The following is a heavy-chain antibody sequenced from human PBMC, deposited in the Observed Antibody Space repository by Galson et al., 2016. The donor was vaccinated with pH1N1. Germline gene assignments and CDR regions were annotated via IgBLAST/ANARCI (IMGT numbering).Heavy chain of an antibody. CDR1: GYTFTSYA. CDR3: ASPRPLLRYFDWLLPGGLDY. CDR2: INTDNGNP. Sequence: SVKVSCKASGYTFTSYAMNWVRQAPGQGLERMGWINTDNGNPTYAQDFTGRVVFSLDTSASTTYLHISSLKAEDTAVYYCASPRPLLRYFDWLLPGGLDYWGQGTLVTVSS. V-gene: IGHV7-4-1*02. J-gene: IGHJ4*02. D-gene: IGHD3-9*01.